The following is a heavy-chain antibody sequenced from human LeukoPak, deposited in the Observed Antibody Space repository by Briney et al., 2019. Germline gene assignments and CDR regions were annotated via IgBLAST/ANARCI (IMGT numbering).Heavy chain of an antibody. D-gene: IGHD3-10*01. V-gene: IGHV3-66*01. J-gene: IGHJ4*02. Sequence: PGGSLRLSCAASGFTVSSNYMSWVRQAPGKGLEWVSVIYGGGSTHYADSVKGRFTISRDNSKNTLNLQMNSLRAEDTAAYYCAKAPSGSGSYYSDYWGQGTLVTVSS. CDR1: GFTVSSNY. CDR2: IYGGGST. CDR3: AKAPSGSGSYYSDY.